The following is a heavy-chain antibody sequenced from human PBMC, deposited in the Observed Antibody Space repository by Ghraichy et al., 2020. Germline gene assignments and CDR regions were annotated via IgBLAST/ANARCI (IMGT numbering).Heavy chain of an antibody. J-gene: IGHJ4*01. CDR1: GGTFSSYA. CDR3: AREGGKSGYFDY. CDR2: IIPIFGTA. V-gene: IGHV1-69*13. Sequence: SVKVSCKASGGTFSSYAISWVRQAPGQGLEWMGGIIPIFGTANYAQKFQGRVTITADESTSTAYMELSSLRSEDTAVYYCAREGGKSGYFDYWGHGTLVTVSS. D-gene: IGHD5-12*01.